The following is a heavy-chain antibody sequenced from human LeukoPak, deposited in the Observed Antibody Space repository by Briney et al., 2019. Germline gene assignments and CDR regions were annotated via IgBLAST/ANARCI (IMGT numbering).Heavy chain of an antibody. CDR3: GTHDSASDC. V-gene: IGHV3-30*02. Sequence: GGSLRLSCVASGFIFGDYGMHWVRQAPGKGLEWVAFIRSDGSGEYYTDSVKGRFTISSDNSKKTQYMQMNSVRLEDTAVSYCGTHDSASDCWGQGTLVTVSS. CDR2: IRSDGSGE. CDR1: GFIFGDYG. J-gene: IGHJ4*02. D-gene: IGHD1-26*01.